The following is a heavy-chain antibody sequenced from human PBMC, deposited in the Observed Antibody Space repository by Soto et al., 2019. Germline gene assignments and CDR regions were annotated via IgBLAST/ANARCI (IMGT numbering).Heavy chain of an antibody. CDR2: IYYSGST. J-gene: IGHJ6*02. CDR1: GGSISSYY. Sequence: SETLSLTCTVSGGSISSYYWSWIRQPPGKGLEWIGYIYYSGSTNYNPSLKSRVTISVDTSKNQFSLKLSSVTAADAAVYYCARDSLAAAGDYGMDVWGQGTTVTVSS. D-gene: IGHD6-13*01. CDR3: ARDSLAAAGDYGMDV. V-gene: IGHV4-59*01.